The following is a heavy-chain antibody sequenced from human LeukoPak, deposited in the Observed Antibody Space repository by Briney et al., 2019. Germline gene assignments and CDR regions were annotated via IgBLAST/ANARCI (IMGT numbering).Heavy chain of an antibody. Sequence: GGSLRLSCAASGFTFSSYAMSWVRQAPGKGLEWVSAISGSGGSTYYADSVKGRFTISRDNSKNTLYLQMNSLRAEDTAVYYCAKSHMQWLFHQPLAAFDYWGQGTLVTVSS. CDR1: GFTFSSYA. CDR2: ISGSGGST. CDR3: AKSHMQWLFHQPLAAFDY. J-gene: IGHJ4*02. D-gene: IGHD6-19*01. V-gene: IGHV3-23*01.